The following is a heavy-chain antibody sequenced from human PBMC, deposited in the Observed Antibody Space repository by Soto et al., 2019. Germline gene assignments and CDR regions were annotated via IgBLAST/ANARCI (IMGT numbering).Heavy chain of an antibody. CDR2: IIPIFGTA. V-gene: IGHV1-69*01. J-gene: IGHJ5*02. Sequence: QVQLVQSGAEVKKPGSSVKVSCKASGGTFSSYAISWVRQAPGQGLEWMGGIIPIFGTANYAQKFQGRVTTTADESTSKAYMELSSLRSEDTAVYYCARAYYYDSSGYPPEANWFDPWGQGTLVTVSS. D-gene: IGHD3-22*01. CDR1: GGTFSSYA. CDR3: ARAYYYDSSGYPPEANWFDP.